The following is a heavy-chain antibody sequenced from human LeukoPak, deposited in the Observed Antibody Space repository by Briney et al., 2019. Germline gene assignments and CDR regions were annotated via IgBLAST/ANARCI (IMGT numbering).Heavy chain of an antibody. CDR1: GGSFSGYY. Sequence: SETLSLTCAVYGGSFSGYYWSGIRQPPGKGLEWIGEINHSGSTNYNPSLKSRVTISVDTSKNQFSLKLSSVTAADTAVYYCARGQDSSSSGMDYWGQGTLVTVSS. CDR3: ARGQDSSSSGMDY. CDR2: INHSGST. J-gene: IGHJ4*02. V-gene: IGHV4-34*01. D-gene: IGHD6-6*01.